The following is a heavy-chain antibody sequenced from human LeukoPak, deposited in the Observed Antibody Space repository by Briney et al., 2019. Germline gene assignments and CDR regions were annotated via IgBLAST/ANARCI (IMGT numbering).Heavy chain of an antibody. J-gene: IGHJ5*02. CDR1: GHTFTGYY. CDR3: ARDGYSSGWYDWS. CDR2: INPNSGGT. D-gene: IGHD6-19*01. V-gene: IGHV1-2*02. Sequence: GASVKVSCKASGHTFTGYYMHWVRQAPGQGLEWMGWINPNSGGTNYAQKFQGRVTMTRDTSISTAYMELSRLRSDDTAVYYCARDGYSSGWYDWSWGQGTLVTVSS.